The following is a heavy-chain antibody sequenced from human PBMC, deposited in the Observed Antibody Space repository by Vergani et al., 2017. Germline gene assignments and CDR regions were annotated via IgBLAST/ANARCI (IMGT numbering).Heavy chain of an antibody. Sequence: QVQLVQSGSEVRKPGASVKVSCQVSGYSLTELTIHWVRQAPGKGLEWMGGFDPEHGEVTFAHHIQGRVTMTEDRSTDTAYMELSSLRPEDTALYYCAIVTDYDDSSGYSLDYWGQGTLVTVSS. CDR3: AIVTDYDDSSGYSLDY. J-gene: IGHJ4*03. CDR1: GYSLTELT. D-gene: IGHD3-22*01. CDR2: FDPEHGEV. V-gene: IGHV1-24*01.